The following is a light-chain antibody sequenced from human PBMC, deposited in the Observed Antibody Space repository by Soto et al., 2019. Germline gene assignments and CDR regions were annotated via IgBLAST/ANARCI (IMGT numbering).Light chain of an antibody. Sequence: QSVLTQPPSVSGAPGQRVTISCTGSTSNIGEGYDVHWYKQLPGTAPKLLIYANSNRPSGVPDRFSGSKSGTSASLAITGLQAEDEADYYCQSYDNSLRVFGGGTKLTVL. CDR1: TSNIGEGYD. V-gene: IGLV1-40*01. J-gene: IGLJ2*01. CDR2: ANS. CDR3: QSYDNSLRV.